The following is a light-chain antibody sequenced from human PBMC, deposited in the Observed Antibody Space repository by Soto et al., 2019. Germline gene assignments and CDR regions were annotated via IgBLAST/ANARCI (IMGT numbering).Light chain of an antibody. Sequence: QSALTQPPSVSGAPGQRVTISCTGSSSNIGAGYDVHWYQQLPGTAPKLLIYVNTNRPSGVPGRFSGSKSGTSASLAITGLQAEDEADYYCQSYDSSLSAYVFGTGTKVTVL. CDR1: SSNIGAGYD. J-gene: IGLJ1*01. V-gene: IGLV1-40*01. CDR3: QSYDSSLSAYV. CDR2: VNT.